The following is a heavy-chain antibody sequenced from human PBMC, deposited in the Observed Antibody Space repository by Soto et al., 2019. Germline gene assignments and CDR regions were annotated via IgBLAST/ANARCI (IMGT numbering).Heavy chain of an antibody. CDR1: GYTFTSYG. CDR3: ARDRCTTDRCYTHHFDV. V-gene: IGHV1-18*04. J-gene: IGHJ6*02. CDR2: ISVYTGNT. Sequence: QVQLVQSGGEVTKPGASVKVSCKSSGYTFTSYGVSWVRQAPGQGLEWLGWISVYTGNTKQAQKFQDRVTLTTEASTGTASLELRNLRSDDTAVYYCARDRCTTDRCYTHHFDVWGQGTTVTV. D-gene: IGHD2-8*01.